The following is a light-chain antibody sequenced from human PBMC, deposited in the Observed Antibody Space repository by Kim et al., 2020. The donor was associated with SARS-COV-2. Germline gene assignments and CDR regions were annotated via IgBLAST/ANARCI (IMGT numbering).Light chain of an antibody. Sequence: SYELTQPPSVSVPPGETATIPCGKDNIGSKSVHWYQHKPGQAPMLVISYDNDRPSGIPDRFSGSNSGNTATLTIGRVEAGDEADYYCQVWDSTSDVVFGGGTQLTVL. CDR2: YDN. J-gene: IGLJ2*01. CDR1: NIGSKS. V-gene: IGLV3-21*04. CDR3: QVWDSTSDVV.